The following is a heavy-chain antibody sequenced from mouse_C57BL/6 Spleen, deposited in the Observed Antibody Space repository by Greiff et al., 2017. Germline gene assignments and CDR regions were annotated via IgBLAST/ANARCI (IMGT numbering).Heavy chain of an antibody. CDR2: INPYNGGT. CDR3: ARSDYGTTRAFAY. V-gene: IGHV1-19*01. Sequence: EVQLQQSGPVLVKPGASVTMSCKASGYTFTDYYMNWVKQSHGKSLEWIGVINPYNGGTSYNQKFKGKATLTVDKSSSTAYMELNSLTSEDSAVYYCARSDYGTTRAFAYWGQGTLVTVSA. D-gene: IGHD2-1*01. CDR1: GYTFTDYY. J-gene: IGHJ3*01.